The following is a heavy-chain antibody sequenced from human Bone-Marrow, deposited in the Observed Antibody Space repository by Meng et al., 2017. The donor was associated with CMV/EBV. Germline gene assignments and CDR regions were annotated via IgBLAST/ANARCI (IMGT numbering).Heavy chain of an antibody. Sequence: SETLSLTCTVSGGSITSRSHYWGWNRQPPGKGLEWIGNMYYSGSTFYSPPLKSRVTISVDTSKNHFSLKLSSVTAADMAVYYFSRGNTRMGRWFDSWGQGNLVTFSS. J-gene: IGHJ5*01. CDR1: GGSITSRSHY. D-gene: IGHD3-16*01. CDR2: MYYSGST. CDR3: SRGNTRMGRWFDS. V-gene: IGHV4-39*02.